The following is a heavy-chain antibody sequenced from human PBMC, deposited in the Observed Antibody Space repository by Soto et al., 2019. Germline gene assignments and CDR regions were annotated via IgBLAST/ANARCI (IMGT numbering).Heavy chain of an antibody. V-gene: IGHV1-18*01. CDR2: ISAHNGNT. Sequence: QVHLVQSGAEVKKPGASVKVSCKGSGYGFTTYGITWVRQAPGQGLEWMAWISAHNGNTNYAQKLQGRVTVTRDTSKSTAYTELRGLRYDDTAVYYCARWRYGDYWGQVAMVTVSS. D-gene: IGHD1-1*01. CDR3: ARWRYGDY. J-gene: IGHJ4*02. CDR1: GYGFTTYG.